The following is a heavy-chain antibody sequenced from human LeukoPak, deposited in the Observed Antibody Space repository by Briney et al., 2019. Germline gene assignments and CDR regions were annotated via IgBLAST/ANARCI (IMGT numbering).Heavy chain of an antibody. Sequence: PSQTLSLTCTVSGDSITSDVHYWNWIRQSAEKGLEWIGRVHTTGSLDYNPSLKSRVTISIDTSSNHFSLMMDSVTTTDTAVYYCARGTKSPRTTVLTSFWYFDLWGRGTPVTVSS. D-gene: IGHD4-17*01. CDR3: ARGTKSPRTTVLTSFWYFDL. J-gene: IGHJ2*01. CDR1: GDSITSDVHY. V-gene: IGHV4-61*02. CDR2: VHTTGSL.